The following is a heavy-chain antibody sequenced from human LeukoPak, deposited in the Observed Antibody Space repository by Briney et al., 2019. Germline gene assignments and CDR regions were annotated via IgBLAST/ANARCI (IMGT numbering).Heavy chain of an antibody. CDR3: ARDYYDSSGYYRFDY. Sequence: GASVKVSCEASGYTFTSYDIDWVRQATGQGLEWMGWMNPNSGNTGYAQKFQGRVTITRNTSISTAYMELSSLRSEDTAVYYCARDYYDSSGYYRFDYWGQGTLVTVSS. D-gene: IGHD3-22*01. CDR1: GYTFTSYD. J-gene: IGHJ4*02. V-gene: IGHV1-8*03. CDR2: MNPNSGNT.